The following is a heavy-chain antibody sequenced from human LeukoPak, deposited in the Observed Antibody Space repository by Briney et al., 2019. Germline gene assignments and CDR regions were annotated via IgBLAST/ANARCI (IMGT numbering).Heavy chain of an antibody. CDR3: ARAGYCSGGSCYSPSYYYYYGMDV. CDR1: GDSISSGAYY. D-gene: IGHD2-15*01. CDR2: IHHSGSN. V-gene: IGHV4-31*03. Sequence: ASETLSLTCTVSGDSISSGAYYWSCIRQHPGKGLEWIGCIHHSGSNHHNPSLKSRVTISVDTSKNQFSLKLSSVTAADTAVYYCARAGYCSGGSCYSPSYYYYYGMDVWGQGTTVTVSS. J-gene: IGHJ6*02.